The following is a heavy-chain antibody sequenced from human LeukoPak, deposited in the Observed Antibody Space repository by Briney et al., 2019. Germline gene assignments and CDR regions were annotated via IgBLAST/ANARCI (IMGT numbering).Heavy chain of an antibody. J-gene: IGHJ4*02. D-gene: IGHD4-17*01. Sequence: GGSLRLSCAASGFTFSSYAMHWVRQAPGKGLEWVAVISYDGSNKYYADSVKGRFTISRDNSKNTLYLQMNSLRAEDTAVYYCARDAADSGDPAIYYYFDYWGQGTLVTVSP. CDR2: ISYDGSNK. V-gene: IGHV3-30-3*01. CDR3: ARDAADSGDPAIYYYFDY. CDR1: GFTFSSYA.